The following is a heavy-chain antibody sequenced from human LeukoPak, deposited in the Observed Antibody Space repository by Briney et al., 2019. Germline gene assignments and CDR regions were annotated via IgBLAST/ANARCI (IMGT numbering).Heavy chain of an antibody. D-gene: IGHD3-10*02. CDR2: ISTSSSYI. CDR1: GFTFSSYW. CDR3: AELGITMIGGV. J-gene: IGHJ6*04. Sequence: GGSLRLSCAASGFTFSSYWMNWVRQAPGKGLEWVSSISTSSSYIYYADSVKGRFTISRDNAKKSLYLQMNSLRAEDTAVYYCAELGITMIGGVWGKGTTVTISS. V-gene: IGHV3-21*01.